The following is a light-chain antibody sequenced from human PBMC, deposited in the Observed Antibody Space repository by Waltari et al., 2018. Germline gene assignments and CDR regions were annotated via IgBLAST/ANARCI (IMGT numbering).Light chain of an antibody. V-gene: IGLV2-8*01. Sequence: QSALTQPPSASGSPGQSVTISCTGTSSDGGGYNYVSWYQQHPGKAPKLMIYEVSKRPAGVRERVSGATTGNTASLTVSGLQAEDEADYYCSSYAGSNNPHVVFGGGTKLTVL. CDR2: EVS. CDR1: SSDGGGYNY. J-gene: IGLJ2*01. CDR3: SSYAGSNNPHVV.